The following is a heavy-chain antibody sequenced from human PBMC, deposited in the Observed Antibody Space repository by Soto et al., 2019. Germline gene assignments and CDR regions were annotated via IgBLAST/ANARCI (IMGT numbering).Heavy chain of an antibody. CDR3: AKSAPMDAGDKYYYDF. V-gene: IGHV1-69*01. CDR2: IIPFFGTA. CDR1: GGTFSTFG. Sequence: AYVKVPCKASGGTFSTFGISWVRQAPGQGLEWMGGIIPFFGTARYSQKFEDRITITADESTNTVYMDLRSLTSEDTAIYYCAKSAPMDAGDKYYYDFWGQGALVTVSS. J-gene: IGHJ4*02. D-gene: IGHD4-17*01.